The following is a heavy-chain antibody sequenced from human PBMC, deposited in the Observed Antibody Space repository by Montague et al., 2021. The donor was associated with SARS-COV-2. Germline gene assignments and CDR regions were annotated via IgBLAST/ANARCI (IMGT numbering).Heavy chain of an antibody. CDR2: IYYNGRT. D-gene: IGHD5-18*01. CDR1: GGPISSYY. Sequence: SETLSLTCTVSGGPISSYYWSWIRQPPGKGLEWIGYIYYNGRTNYNPSLNSRVTLSLDTSKNQFSLNLISVTAADTAVYFCARCSDGSGAYDIWGQGRLVTVSS. CDR3: ARCSDGSGAYDI. J-gene: IGHJ3*02. V-gene: IGHV4-59*01.